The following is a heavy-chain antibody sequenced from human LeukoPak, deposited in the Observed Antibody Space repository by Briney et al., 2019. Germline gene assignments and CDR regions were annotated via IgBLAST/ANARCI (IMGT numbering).Heavy chain of an antibody. Sequence: PGGSLRLSCAAPGFSFSNYAMSWVRQAPGKGLEWVSAISGSGGSTYYADSVKGRFTISRDNSKNTLYLQMNSLRAEDTAVYYCAKPMVRGTPALFDYWGQGTLVTVSS. J-gene: IGHJ4*02. CDR3: AKPMVRGTPALFDY. CDR1: GFSFSNYA. V-gene: IGHV3-23*01. D-gene: IGHD3-10*01. CDR2: ISGSGGST.